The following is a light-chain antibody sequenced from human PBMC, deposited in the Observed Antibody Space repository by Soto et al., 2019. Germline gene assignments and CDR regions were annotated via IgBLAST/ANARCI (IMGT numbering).Light chain of an antibody. Sequence: EIVLTQSPGTLSLSPGERATLSCRSSQSVSSSYLAWYQQKPGQAPRLLMYDVSSRATGIPDRFSGSGSGTDFTLTISRLEPEDFAVYYCQQYGSSPTFGLGTKVEIK. CDR2: DVS. V-gene: IGKV3-20*01. CDR3: QQYGSSPT. CDR1: QSVSSSY. J-gene: IGKJ1*01.